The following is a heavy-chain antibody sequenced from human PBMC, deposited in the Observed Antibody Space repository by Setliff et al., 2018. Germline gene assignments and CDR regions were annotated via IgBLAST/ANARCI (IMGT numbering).Heavy chain of an antibody. CDR2: INHSGTT. J-gene: IGHJ4*02. Sequence: KSSETLSLTCTAYGGTFSDYYWTWIRQPPGKGLEWIGEINHSGTTNYNPSLRSRVTISVDTSKNQFSLTMSSVTAADAAVYYCASLNPIGSVSREDHWGQGTLVTVSS. CDR3: ASLNPIGSVSREDH. CDR1: GGTFSDYY. D-gene: IGHD3-10*01. V-gene: IGHV4-34*01.